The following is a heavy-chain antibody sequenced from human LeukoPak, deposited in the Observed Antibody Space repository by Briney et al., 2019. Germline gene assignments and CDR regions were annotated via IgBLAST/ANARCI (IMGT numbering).Heavy chain of an antibody. CDR3: VREFDY. V-gene: IGHV4-59*12. CDR2: IYYSGST. CDR1: GGSISSYY. Sequence: SETLSLTCTVSGGSISSYYWSWIRQPPGKGLEWIGYIYYSGSTNYNPSLKSRVTMSVDTSKNQFSLKLSSVTAADTAMYYCVREFDYWGQGILVTVSS. J-gene: IGHJ4*02.